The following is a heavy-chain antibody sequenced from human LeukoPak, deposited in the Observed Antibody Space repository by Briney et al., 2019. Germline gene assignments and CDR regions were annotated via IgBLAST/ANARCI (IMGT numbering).Heavy chain of an antibody. Sequence: GGSLRLSCATSGFTFSSNWMSWVRQAPGKGLEWVANIKLDGSEKYYVDSVKGRFTISRDNAKNSLSLQMNSLRVEDTAIYYCARDDSGYAFDIWGQGTMVTVSS. CDR1: GFTFSSNW. CDR3: ARDDSGYAFDI. J-gene: IGHJ3*02. V-gene: IGHV3-7*01. D-gene: IGHD6-19*01. CDR2: IKLDGSEK.